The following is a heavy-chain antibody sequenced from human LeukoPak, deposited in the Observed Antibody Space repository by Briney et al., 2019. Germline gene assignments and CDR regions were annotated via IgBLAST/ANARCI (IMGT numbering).Heavy chain of an antibody. V-gene: IGHV4-59*12. CDR2: IYYNGST. CDR3: VTYYFDSSGPKKNY. D-gene: IGHD3-22*01. J-gene: IGHJ4*02. Sequence: SETLSLTCSVSDGSINSYYWNWIRRPPGKGLEWIGYIYYNGSTNYNPSLKSRVTISVDTSRKQFSLKLSSVTAADTAVYYCVTYYFDSSGPKKNYWGQGTLVTVSS. CDR1: DGSINSYY.